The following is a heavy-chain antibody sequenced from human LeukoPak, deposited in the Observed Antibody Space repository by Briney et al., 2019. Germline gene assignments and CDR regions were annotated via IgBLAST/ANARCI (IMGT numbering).Heavy chain of an antibody. Sequence: SETLSLTCTVSGGSISSSSYYWGWIRQPPGKGLEWIGSIYYSGSTYYNPSLKSRVTISVDTSKNQFSLKLSSVTAADTAMYYCARDRPAYSRVFDYWGQGTLVTVSS. V-gene: IGHV4-39*07. CDR3: ARDRPAYSRVFDY. CDR2: IYYSGST. D-gene: IGHD4-11*01. J-gene: IGHJ4*02. CDR1: GGSISSSSYY.